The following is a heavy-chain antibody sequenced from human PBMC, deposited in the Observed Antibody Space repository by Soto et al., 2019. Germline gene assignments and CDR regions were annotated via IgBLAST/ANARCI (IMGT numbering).Heavy chain of an antibody. J-gene: IGHJ4*02. Sequence: QVQLQQWGAGLLKPSETLSLTCAVYGGSFSGYYWSWIRQPPGKGLEWIGQINHSGSTNYNPSLKSRVTISVDTTKNQFALKLSAVTAADTAVYYCARGYDIAARTFGYLGQGTLVTVSS. V-gene: IGHV4-34*01. CDR3: ARGYDIAARTFGY. D-gene: IGHD6-6*01. CDR2: INHSGST. CDR1: GGSFSGYY.